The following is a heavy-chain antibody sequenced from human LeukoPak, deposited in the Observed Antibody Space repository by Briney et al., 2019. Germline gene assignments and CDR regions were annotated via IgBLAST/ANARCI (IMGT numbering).Heavy chain of an antibody. CDR1: GFTFDDYA. Sequence: PGGSLRLSCAASGFTFDDYAMHWVRQAPGKGLEWVSLISWDGGSTYYADSVKGRFTISRDNSKNSLYLQMNSLRAEDTALYYCAKDGGYNNYYYYYMDVWGKGTTVTVSS. J-gene: IGHJ6*03. V-gene: IGHV3-43D*03. CDR2: ISWDGGST. D-gene: IGHD5-24*01. CDR3: AKDGGYNNYYYYYMDV.